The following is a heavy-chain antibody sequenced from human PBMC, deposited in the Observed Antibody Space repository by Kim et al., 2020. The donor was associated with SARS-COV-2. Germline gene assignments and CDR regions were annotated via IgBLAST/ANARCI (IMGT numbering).Heavy chain of an antibody. D-gene: IGHD6-13*01. V-gene: IGHV7-4-1*02. Sequence: ASVKVSCKASGYTFTSYAMNWVRQAPGQGLEWMGWINTNTGNPTYAQGFTGRFVFSLDTSVSTAYLQISSLKAEDTAVYYCARGEAAAWPTGDYYYGMDVWGQGTTVTVSS. J-gene: IGHJ6*02. CDR1: GYTFTSYA. CDR3: ARGEAAAWPTGDYYYGMDV. CDR2: INTNTGNP.